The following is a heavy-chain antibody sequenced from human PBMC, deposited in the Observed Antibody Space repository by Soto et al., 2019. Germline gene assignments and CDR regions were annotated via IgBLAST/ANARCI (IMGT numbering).Heavy chain of an antibody. J-gene: IGHJ4*02. D-gene: IGHD3-16*01. V-gene: IGHV1-18*01. CDR1: GYTFTSYA. Sequence: QVQLVQSGDEVKKPGASVKVSCKASGYTFTSYAVSWVRQAPGQGLEWMGWINAYNGHIKYAQKLQGRVTMTSDTSTSTAYMELTSLRSDDTAVHYCARHDPPLAYWGQRTRVTVSS. CDR2: INAYNGHI. CDR3: ARHDPPLAY.